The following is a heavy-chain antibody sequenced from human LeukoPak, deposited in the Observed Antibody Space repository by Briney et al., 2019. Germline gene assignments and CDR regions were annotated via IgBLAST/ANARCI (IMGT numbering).Heavy chain of an antibody. D-gene: IGHD3-22*01. CDR3: ARDRGLRNYYDSSGYYRDAFDI. J-gene: IGHJ3*02. CDR1: GGSISSYY. Sequence: SETLSLTCTVSGGSISSYYWSWIRQPAGKGLEWIGRIYTSGSTNYNPSLKSRVTMSVDTSKNQFSLKLSSVTAADTAVYYCARDRGLRNYYDSSGYYRDAFDIWGQGTMVTVSS. V-gene: IGHV4-4*07. CDR2: IYTSGST.